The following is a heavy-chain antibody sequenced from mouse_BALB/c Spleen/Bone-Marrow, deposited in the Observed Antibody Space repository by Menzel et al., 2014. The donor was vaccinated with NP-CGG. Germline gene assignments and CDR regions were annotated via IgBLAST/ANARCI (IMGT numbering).Heavy chain of an antibody. CDR2: IDPANGNT. J-gene: IGHJ3*01. CDR1: GFNIKDTY. Sequence: EVQVVESGAELVKPGASVKLSCTASGFNIKDTYMHWVKQRPEQGLEWIGRIDPANGNTKYDPKFQGKATITADTSSNTAYLQLSSLTSEDTAVYYCASYYYGSSRFAYWGQGTLVTVSA. V-gene: IGHV14-3*02. CDR3: ASYYYGSSRFAY. D-gene: IGHD1-1*01.